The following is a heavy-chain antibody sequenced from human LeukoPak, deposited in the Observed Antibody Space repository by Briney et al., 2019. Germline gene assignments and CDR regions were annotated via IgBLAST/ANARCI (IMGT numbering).Heavy chain of an antibody. Sequence: PSETLSLTCTVSGYSISSGYYWGWIRPPPGKGLEWIGSIYHSGSTYYSPSLKSRVTISVDTSKNQFSLKLNSVTAADTAVYYCARGDYSSSWYEYNWFDPWGQGTLVTVSS. CDR3: ARGDYSSSWYEYNWFDP. J-gene: IGHJ5*02. V-gene: IGHV4-38-2*02. CDR2: IYHSGST. D-gene: IGHD6-13*01. CDR1: GYSISSGYY.